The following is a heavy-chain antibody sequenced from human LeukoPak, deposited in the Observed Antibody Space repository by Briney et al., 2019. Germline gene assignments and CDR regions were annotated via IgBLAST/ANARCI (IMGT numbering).Heavy chain of an antibody. Sequence: PSETLSLTCTVSGYSISTGYYWDWIRQPPGKGLEWIGTFYHGGSTYYNPSLKSRVTISVDTSKNQFSLNLTSVTAADTAVYYCARGAYYDFWSGYYDFDYWGQGTLVTVSS. J-gene: IGHJ4*02. D-gene: IGHD3-3*01. CDR1: GYSISTGYY. CDR2: FYHGGST. V-gene: IGHV4-38-2*02. CDR3: ARGAYYDFWSGYYDFDY.